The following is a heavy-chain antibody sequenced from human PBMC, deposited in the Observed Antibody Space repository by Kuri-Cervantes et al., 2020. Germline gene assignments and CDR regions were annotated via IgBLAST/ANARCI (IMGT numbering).Heavy chain of an antibody. CDR3: AKDLTPGGGDAFDI. J-gene: IGHJ3*02. CDR1: GFTFSSYG. V-gene: IGHV3-33*06. Sequence: GESLKISCAASGFTFSSYGMHWVRQAPGKGLEWVAVIWYDGDNKYYADSVKGRFTISRDNSKNTLYLQMNSLRAEDTAVYYCAKDLTPGGGDAFDIWGQGTIVTVSS. D-gene: IGHD3-16*01. CDR2: IWYDGDNK.